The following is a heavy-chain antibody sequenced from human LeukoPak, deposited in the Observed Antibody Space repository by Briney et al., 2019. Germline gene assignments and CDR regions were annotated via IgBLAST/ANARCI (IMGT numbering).Heavy chain of an antibody. CDR3: ARGGVPGGFYGSFDY. D-gene: IGHD3-3*01. Sequence: KPSETLSLTCTVSGGSIGNYYWSWMRQPPGRGLEWIGYIYYSGSTNHNPSLQSRVTISVDTSKNQFSLKLNSVTAADTAVYYCARGGVPGGFYGSFDYWGQGTLVSVSS. V-gene: IGHV4-59*01. J-gene: IGHJ4*02. CDR2: IYYSGST. CDR1: GGSIGNYY.